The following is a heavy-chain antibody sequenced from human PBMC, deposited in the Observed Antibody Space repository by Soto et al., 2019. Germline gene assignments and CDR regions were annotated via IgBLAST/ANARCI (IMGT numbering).Heavy chain of an antibody. Sequence: QVQLQESGPGLVKPSETLSLTCTVSGGYVSSGSYYWSWIRPPQGKGLECIGYIYYSGSTNYNPSHTAPCTHSVDTSKIQFCLKLRAVTPADTAVYYCARVSSNWRLVNYFDCWGQRTLVTVSS. CDR3: ARVSSNWRLVNYFDC. D-gene: IGHD1-1*01. J-gene: IGHJ4*02. CDR1: GGYVSSGSYY. V-gene: IGHV4-61*01. CDR2: IYYSGST.